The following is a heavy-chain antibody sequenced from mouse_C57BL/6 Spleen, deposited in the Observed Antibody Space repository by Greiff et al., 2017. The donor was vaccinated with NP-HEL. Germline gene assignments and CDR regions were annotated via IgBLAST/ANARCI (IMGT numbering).Heavy chain of an antibody. Sequence: QVQLQQPGAELVRPGTSVKLSCKASGYTFTSYWMHWVKQRPGQGLEWIGVIDPSDSYTNYNQKFKGKATLTVDTSSSTAYMQLSSLTSEDSAVYCCAQLRSFAYWGQGTLVTVSA. CDR1: GYTFTSYW. J-gene: IGHJ3*01. CDR3: AQLRSFAY. CDR2: IDPSDSYT. V-gene: IGHV1-59*01. D-gene: IGHD3-2*02.